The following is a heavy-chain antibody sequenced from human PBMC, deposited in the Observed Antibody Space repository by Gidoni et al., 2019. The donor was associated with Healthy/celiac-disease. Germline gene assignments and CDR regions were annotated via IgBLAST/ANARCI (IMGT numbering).Heavy chain of an antibody. CDR3: ATLAYCGGDCYHFDY. D-gene: IGHD2-21*02. CDR2: IYYSGST. V-gene: IGHV4-39*01. J-gene: IGHJ4*02. Sequence: QLQLQESGPGLAKPSSTLSLTCTVSGGPISSSSYNWGWIRQPPGKGLEWIGGIYYSGSTYYNPSLKSRVTISVDTSKNQFSLKLSSVTAADTAVYYCATLAYCGGDCYHFDYWGQGTLVTVSS. CDR1: GGPISSSSYN.